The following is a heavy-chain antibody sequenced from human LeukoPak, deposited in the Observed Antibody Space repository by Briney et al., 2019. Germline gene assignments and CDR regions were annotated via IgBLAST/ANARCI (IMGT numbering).Heavy chain of an antibody. V-gene: IGHV3-48*01. J-gene: IGHJ4*02. D-gene: IGHD6-19*01. CDR2: ISSSSSSI. CDR3: ARDPIPYSSGWHYFDY. CDR1: GFTFSSYS. Sequence: GGSLRLSCAASGFTFSSYSMNWVRQAPGKGLEWVSYISSSSSSIYYADSVKGRFTISRDNAKNSLCLQMNSLRAEDTAVYYCARDPIPYSSGWHYFDYWGQGILVTVSS.